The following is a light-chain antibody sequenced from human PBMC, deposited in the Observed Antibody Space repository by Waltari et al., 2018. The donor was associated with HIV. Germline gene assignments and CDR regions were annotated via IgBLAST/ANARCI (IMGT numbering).Light chain of an antibody. J-gene: IGLJ2*01. CDR1: ALPKKY. V-gene: IGLV3-10*01. Sequence: SYELTQPPSVSVSPGQTARITCSGDALPKKYAYWYQQTSGQAPVLVLYEDTKRPSGIPEIFSGSSSGTMATLTISGAQVEDEADYYCYSTDSSGNPLFGGGTKLTVL. CDR3: YSTDSSGNPL. CDR2: EDT.